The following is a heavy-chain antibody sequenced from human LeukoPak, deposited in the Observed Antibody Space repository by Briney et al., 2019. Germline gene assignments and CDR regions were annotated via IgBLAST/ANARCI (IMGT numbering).Heavy chain of an antibody. V-gene: IGHV3-43D*03. CDR3: AKDMSSTAAAPRH. J-gene: IGHJ4*02. CDR1: GVTFYDYA. CDR2: ISWDGSST. Sequence: PGRCLRLSCAASGVTFYDYAMRWGREAPGEGVGWGSLISWDGSSTSYADSVRGRFTISRDNTKHSLYLQMTSLSSEATALYWCAKDMSSTAAAPRHWGQGTLVTVSS. D-gene: IGHD6-13*01.